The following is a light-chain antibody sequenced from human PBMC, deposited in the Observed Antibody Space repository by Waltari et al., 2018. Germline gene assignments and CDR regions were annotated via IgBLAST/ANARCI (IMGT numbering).Light chain of an antibody. V-gene: IGLV6-57*04. CDR2: EDK. CDR3: QSYDTNNRV. CDR1: SGSIASKD. Sequence: NFMLTQPHSVSGSPGETVTISCTRRSGSIASKDVKWYQQRPGSAPTTVIYEDKQRPFGVPDRFSGSIDSSSNSASLTISGLKTEDEAEYYCQSYDTNNRVFGGGTMLTVL. J-gene: IGLJ3*02.